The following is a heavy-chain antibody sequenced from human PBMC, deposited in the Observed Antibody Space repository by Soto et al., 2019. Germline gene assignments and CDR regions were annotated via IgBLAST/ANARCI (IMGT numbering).Heavy chain of an antibody. D-gene: IGHD5-18*01. CDR2: VYYSGST. V-gene: IGHV4-59*01. CDR3: ARERYSYGRSYGMDV. CDR1: GGSISSYY. J-gene: IGHJ6*02. Sequence: SETLSLTCTVSGGSISSYYWSWTRQPPGKGLEWIGYVYYSGSTNYNPSLKSRVTISVDTSKNQFSLKLSSVTAADTAVYYCARERYSYGRSYGMDVWGQGTTVTVSS.